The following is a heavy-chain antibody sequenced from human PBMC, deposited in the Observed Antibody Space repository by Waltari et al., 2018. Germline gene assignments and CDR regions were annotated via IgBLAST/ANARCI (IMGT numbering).Heavy chain of an antibody. CDR2: IEKDGSET. Sequence: DVQLVESGSGLVQPGGALRLPCAVSGSTFNTYWMNWVRQAPGKGLEWVANIEKDGSETNYVDSVKGRFTISRDNAKNSVYLQMNSLRAEDTAVYYCAAGAGWLIDYWGQGTLVTVSS. CDR3: AAGAGWLIDY. CDR1: GSTFNTYW. V-gene: IGHV3-7*01. J-gene: IGHJ4*02. D-gene: IGHD6-19*01.